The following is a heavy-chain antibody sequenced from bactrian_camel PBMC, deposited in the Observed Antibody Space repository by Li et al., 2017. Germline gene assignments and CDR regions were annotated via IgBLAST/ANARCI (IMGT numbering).Heavy chain of an antibody. Sequence: HVQLVESGGGSVQAGGSLRLSCAARTGTFRSACMGWIRQVPGKGLEWVATINYAGDSKYYADSVKGRFIISRDNAKSTLYLQMNSLKIEDTAVYYCATGILSRSGTQVTVS. CDR2: INYAGDSK. CDR1: TGTFRSAC. J-gene: IGHJ4*01. D-gene: IGHD1*01. V-gene: IGHV3S1*01.